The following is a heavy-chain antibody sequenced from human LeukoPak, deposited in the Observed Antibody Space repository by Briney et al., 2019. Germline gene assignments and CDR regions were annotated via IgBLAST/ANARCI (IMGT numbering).Heavy chain of an antibody. J-gene: IGHJ6*02. V-gene: IGHV3-30*04. CDR1: GFTFSSHA. Sequence: GGSLRLSCAASGFTFSSHAMHWVRQAPGKGLEWVAVISYDVSNKYYTDSVKGRFTISRDNSKNTLFLQMNTLRPEDTAVYFCARTRPDPYCSGTSCYNNYYYYGMDVWGQGTTATVSS. CDR3: ARTRPDPYCSGTSCYNNYYYYGMDV. D-gene: IGHD2-2*02. CDR2: ISYDVSNK.